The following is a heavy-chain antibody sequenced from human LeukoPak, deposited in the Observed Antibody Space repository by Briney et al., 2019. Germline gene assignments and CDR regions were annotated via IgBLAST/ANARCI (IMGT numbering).Heavy chain of an antibody. CDR1: GYTFTGYY. D-gene: IGHD4-17*01. CDR2: INPNSGGT. CDR3: ARDLTTVNTNDAFDI. Sequence: ASVKVSCKASGYTFTGYYMHWVRQAPGQGLEWMGWINPNSGGTNYAQKFQGRVTMTRDTSISTAYMELSRLRSDDTAVYYCARDLTTVNTNDAFDIWGQGSMVTASS. J-gene: IGHJ3*02. V-gene: IGHV1-2*02.